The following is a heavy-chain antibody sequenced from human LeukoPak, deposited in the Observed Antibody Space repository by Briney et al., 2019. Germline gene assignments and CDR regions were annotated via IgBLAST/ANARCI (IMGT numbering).Heavy chain of an antibody. V-gene: IGHV4-31*03. CDR1: GGSISSGGYY. D-gene: IGHD4-17*01. J-gene: IGHJ4*02. CDR3: ASGKGTVNMIDY. Sequence: SETLSLTCTVSGGSISSGGYYWSWIRQHPGKGLEWIGYIYYSGSTYYNPSLRSRVTISVDTSKNQFSLKLSSVTAADTAVYYCASGKGTVNMIDYWGQGTLVTVPS. CDR2: IYYSGST.